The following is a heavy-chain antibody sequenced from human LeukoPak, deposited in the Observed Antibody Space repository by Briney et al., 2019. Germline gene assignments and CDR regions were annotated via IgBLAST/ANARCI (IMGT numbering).Heavy chain of an antibody. CDR1: GYTFTSYG. J-gene: IGHJ4*02. D-gene: IGHD6-6*01. Sequence: ASVKVSCKASGYTFTSYGISWVRQAPGQGLERMGWTSAYNGNTNYAQKLQGRVTMTTDTSTSTAYMELRSLRSDDTAVYYCARGGLLSGEQLVAYWGQGTLVTVSS. V-gene: IGHV1-18*01. CDR2: TSAYNGNT. CDR3: ARGGLLSGEQLVAY.